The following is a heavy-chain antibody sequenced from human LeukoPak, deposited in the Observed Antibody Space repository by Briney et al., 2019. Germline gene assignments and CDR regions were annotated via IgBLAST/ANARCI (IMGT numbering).Heavy chain of an antibody. CDR1: GFTFSSYA. CDR3: SKWGDYDVLTGYYDSDF. J-gene: IGHJ4*02. Sequence: AGASLRLSCAASGFTFSSYAMSWVRQAPGKGLEWVSAIVGSGGSTYYADSVKGRFTISRDNSKNTLFLQMNSLRVEDTALYYCSKWGDYDVLTGYYDSDFWGQGTLVTVSS. V-gene: IGHV3-23*01. D-gene: IGHD3-9*01. CDR2: IVGSGGST.